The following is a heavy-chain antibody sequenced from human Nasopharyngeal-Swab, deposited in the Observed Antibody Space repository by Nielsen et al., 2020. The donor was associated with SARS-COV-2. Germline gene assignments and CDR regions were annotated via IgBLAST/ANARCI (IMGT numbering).Heavy chain of an antibody. CDR1: GFTFSSYW. J-gene: IGHJ6*02. CDR2: IRSSSSYI. Sequence: GESLKISCAASGFTFSSYWMSWVRQAPGKRLEWVSSIRSSSSYIYYADSVKGRFTISRDNAKNSLYLQMNSLRAEDTAVYYCAKSSSGWYQRYSYGMDVWGQGTTVTVSS. V-gene: IGHV3-21*01. D-gene: IGHD6-19*01. CDR3: AKSSSGWYQRYSYGMDV.